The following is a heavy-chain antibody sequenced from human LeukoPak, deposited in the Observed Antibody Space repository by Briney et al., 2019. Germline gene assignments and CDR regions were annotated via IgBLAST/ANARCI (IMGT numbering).Heavy chain of an antibody. CDR1: GGSFSGYY. CDR3: ARGPDWSFGYFQH. Sequence: RPSETLSLTCAVYGGSFSGYYWSWIRQPPGKGLEWIGEINHSGSTNYNPSLKSRVTISVDTSKNQFSLKLSSVTAADTAVYYCARGPDWSFGYFQHWGQGTLVTVSS. D-gene: IGHD3-9*01. CDR2: INHSGST. J-gene: IGHJ1*01. V-gene: IGHV4-34*01.